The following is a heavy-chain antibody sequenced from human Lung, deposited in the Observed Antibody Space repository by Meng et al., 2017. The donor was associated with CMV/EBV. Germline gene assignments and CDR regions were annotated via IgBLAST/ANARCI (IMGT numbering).Heavy chain of an antibody. Sequence: GGSLRLXCAASGFTFSGYAMHWVRQAPGKGLEWVAVISYDGSNKYYADSVKGRFTISRDNSKNTLYLQMNSLRVEDTAIYYCASGGGHDVFDIWGQGTVVTFSS. D-gene: IGHD4-23*01. V-gene: IGHV3-30*04. J-gene: IGHJ3*02. CDR3: ASGGGHDVFDI. CDR1: GFTFSGYA. CDR2: ISYDGSNK.